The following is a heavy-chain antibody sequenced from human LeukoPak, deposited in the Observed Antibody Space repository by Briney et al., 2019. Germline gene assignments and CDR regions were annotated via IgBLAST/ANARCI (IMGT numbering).Heavy chain of an antibody. D-gene: IGHD2-15*01. CDR2: IYSGGST. CDR3: ARRAGSYSHSYDY. Sequence: ETLSLTCAVYGGSFSDYYWSWIRQAPGRGLEWVSFIYSGGSTYYADSVRGRFIISKDNSKNTLYLQMNSLRAEDTAVYYCARRAGSYSHSYDYWGQGTLVTVSS. J-gene: IGHJ4*02. CDR1: GGSFSDYY. V-gene: IGHV3-53*01.